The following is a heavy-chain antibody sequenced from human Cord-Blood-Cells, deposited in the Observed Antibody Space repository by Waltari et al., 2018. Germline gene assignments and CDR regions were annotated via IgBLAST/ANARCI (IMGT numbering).Heavy chain of an antibody. V-gene: IGHV1-58*01. CDR2: IVVGSGNT. Sequence: QMQLVQSGPEVKKPGTSVKVSCKASGFTFTSSAVQWVRQARGQCLEWIGWIVVGSGNTNYAQKFQERVTITRDMSTSTAYMELSSLRSEDTAVYYCAATPNYDILTGYYNYFDYWGQGTLVTVSS. J-gene: IGHJ4*02. D-gene: IGHD3-9*01. CDR1: GFTFTSSA. CDR3: AATPNYDILTGYYNYFDY.